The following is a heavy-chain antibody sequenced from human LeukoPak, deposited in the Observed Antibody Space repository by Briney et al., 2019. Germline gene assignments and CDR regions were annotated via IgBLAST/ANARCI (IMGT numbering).Heavy chain of an antibody. J-gene: IGHJ4*02. CDR2: ISSGGRTI. D-gene: IGHD1-26*01. CDR3: ARDPSYSENLDY. Sequence: GGSLRLSCAASGFTFSDYYMSWIRQAPGKGLEWVSYISSGGRTIYYADSVKGRFTMSRDNAKNSLYLQMNSLRAEDTAVYYCARDPSYSENLDYWGQGTLVTVSS. V-gene: IGHV3-11*04. CDR1: GFTFSDYY.